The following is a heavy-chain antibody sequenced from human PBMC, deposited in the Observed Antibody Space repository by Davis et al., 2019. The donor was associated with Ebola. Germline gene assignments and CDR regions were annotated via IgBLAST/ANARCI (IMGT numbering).Heavy chain of an antibody. D-gene: IGHD4-17*01. CDR3: AGLAVTTGFGYYYGMDV. CDR2: IHYSGST. CDR1: GASINNYS. Sequence: MPSETLSLTCTVSGASINNYSWSWIRQPPGKRLEWIGYIHYSGSTNYNPSLKSRVTISVDTSKNQFSLKLSSVTAADTAVYYCAGLAVTTGFGYYYGMDVWGQGTTVTVSS. V-gene: IGHV4-59*08. J-gene: IGHJ6*02.